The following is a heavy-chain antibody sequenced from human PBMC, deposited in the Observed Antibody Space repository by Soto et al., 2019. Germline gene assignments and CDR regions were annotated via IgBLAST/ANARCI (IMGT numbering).Heavy chain of an antibody. Sequence: SATLSLTCTVSGGSIISGGYYWSWLRQHPGKGLEWIGYIYYSGSTYYNPSLKSRVTISVDTSKYQFSLKLSSVTAADTAVYYCARVGYFDWSMRAYYGMDVWGQGTTVTVFS. J-gene: IGHJ6*02. CDR2: IYYSGST. CDR3: ARVGYFDWSMRAYYGMDV. CDR1: GGSIISGGYY. V-gene: IGHV4-31*03. D-gene: IGHD3-9*01.